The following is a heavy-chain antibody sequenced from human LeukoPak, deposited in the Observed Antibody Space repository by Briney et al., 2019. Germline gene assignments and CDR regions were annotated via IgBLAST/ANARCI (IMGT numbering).Heavy chain of an antibody. Sequence: PSETLSLTCTVSGGSISTYYWSWIRQPPGKGLEWLGYIFYTGSTNYNPSLKGRGTMSIDTSKNQFSLKLSSVTAADTAVYYCTRTYSSSSIDYWGQGALVTVSS. J-gene: IGHJ4*02. CDR3: TRTYSSSSIDY. V-gene: IGHV4-59*01. CDR2: IFYTGST. CDR1: GGSISTYY. D-gene: IGHD6-6*01.